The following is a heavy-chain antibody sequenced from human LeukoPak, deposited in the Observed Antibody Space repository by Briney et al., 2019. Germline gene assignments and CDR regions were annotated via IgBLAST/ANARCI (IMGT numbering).Heavy chain of an antibody. CDR3: AKGPIYGNYFDY. CDR2: ISWNSGSI. Sequence: PGGSLRLSCAASGFTFDDYAMHWVRQAPGKGLEWVSGISWNSGSIGYADSVKGRLTISRDNAKNSLYLQMNSLRAEDTALYYCAKGPIYGNYFDYWGQGTLVTVSS. V-gene: IGHV3-9*01. CDR1: GFTFDDYA. J-gene: IGHJ4*02. D-gene: IGHD3-16*01.